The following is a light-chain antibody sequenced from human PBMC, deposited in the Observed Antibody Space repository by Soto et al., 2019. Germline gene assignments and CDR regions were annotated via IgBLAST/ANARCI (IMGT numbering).Light chain of an antibody. Sequence: DIQMTQSPSSLSASVGHRVTITCRASQSISSYLNWYQQTQGKAPKLLIYAASSLPRGVPSRFSGSGYGTDFNLTISSLQTEDFATYYCQQSYSTPRTFGQGTKVDIK. V-gene: IGKV1-39*01. J-gene: IGKJ1*01. CDR2: AAS. CDR3: QQSYSTPRT. CDR1: QSISSY.